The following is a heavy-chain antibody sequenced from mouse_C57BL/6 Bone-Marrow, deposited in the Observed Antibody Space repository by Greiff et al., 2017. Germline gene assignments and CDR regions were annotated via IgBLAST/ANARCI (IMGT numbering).Heavy chain of an antibody. J-gene: IGHJ4*01. Sequence: EVKLMESGGGLVQPGGSLSLSCAASGFTFTDYYMSWVRQPPGTALEWLGFISNKANGYTTEYSASVKGRFTISRDNSRSILYLQMNALRAEDSATYYCARSHAMDYWGQGTSVTVSS. V-gene: IGHV7-3*01. CDR1: GFTFTDYY. CDR2: ISNKANGYTT. CDR3: ARSHAMDY.